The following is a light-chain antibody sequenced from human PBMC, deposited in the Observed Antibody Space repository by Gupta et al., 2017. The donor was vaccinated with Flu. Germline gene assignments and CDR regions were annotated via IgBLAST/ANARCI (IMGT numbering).Light chain of an antibody. CDR2: GNS. CDR1: SSNIGAGYD. V-gene: IGLV1-40*01. CDR3: QSYDSSLSGPWV. Sequence: QSVLTQPPSVSGAPGQRVTISCTGSSSNIGAGYDVHWYQQLPGTAPKLLFYGNSNRRSGVPDRFSGSKSGTSASLAITGLQAEDEADYYCQSYDSSLSGPWVFGGGTKLTVL. J-gene: IGLJ3*02.